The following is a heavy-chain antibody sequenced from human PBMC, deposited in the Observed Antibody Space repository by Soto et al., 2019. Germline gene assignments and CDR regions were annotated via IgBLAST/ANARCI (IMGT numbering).Heavy chain of an antibody. CDR2: ISGSGGST. CDR3: AKDFVQDYYGTGRYFKRDYYYYMDV. V-gene: IGHV3-23*01. J-gene: IGHJ6*03. Sequence: PGGSLRLSCAASGFTFSSYAMSWVRQAPGKGLEWVSAISGSGGSTYYADSMKGRFTISRDNSKNTLYLQMNSLRAEDTAVYYFAKDFVQDYYGTGRYFKRDYYYYMDVWGKCVTVTDSS. D-gene: IGHD3-10*01. CDR1: GFTFSSYA.